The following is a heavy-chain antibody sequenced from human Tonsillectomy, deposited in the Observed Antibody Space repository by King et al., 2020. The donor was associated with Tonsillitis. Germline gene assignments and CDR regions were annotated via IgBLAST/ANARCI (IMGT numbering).Heavy chain of an antibody. Sequence: QLVQSGAEVKKPGASVKVSCKASGYTFTVYYMHWVRQAPAQGLEWMGWINPNSGGTKYARKFLGRVTMTWDTSISTAYMEVSSLRSDDTAVYYCARGYSGGWSAEFFQHWGQGTLVTVPS. V-gene: IGHV1-2*02. CDR2: INPNSGGT. D-gene: IGHD6-19*01. J-gene: IGHJ1*01. CDR1: GYTFTVYY. CDR3: ARGYSGGWSAEFFQH.